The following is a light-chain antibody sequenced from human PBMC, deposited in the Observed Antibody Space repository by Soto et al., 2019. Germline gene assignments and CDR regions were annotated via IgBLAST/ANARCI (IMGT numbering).Light chain of an antibody. CDR2: LGS. CDR1: QSLLYSNGYNY. J-gene: IGKJ2*01. Sequence: DIVMTQSPLSLPVTPGEPASISCRSSQSLLYSNGYNYLDWYLQKPGQSPQLLIYLGSNRASGVPDRFSGSGSGTDFTLKISRVEAEDVGIYCCMQALQTPYTFGQGTKLEIK. V-gene: IGKV2-28*01. CDR3: MQALQTPYT.